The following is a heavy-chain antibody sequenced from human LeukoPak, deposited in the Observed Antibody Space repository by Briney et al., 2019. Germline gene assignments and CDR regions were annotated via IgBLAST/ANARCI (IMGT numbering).Heavy chain of an antibody. V-gene: IGHV4-34*01. CDR1: GGSFSGYY. CDR2: INHSGST. J-gene: IGHJ4*02. Sequence: PSETLSLTCAVYGGSFSGYYWSWIRQPPGKGLEWIGEINHSGSTNYNPSLKSRVTMSVDTSKNQFSLKLSSVTAADTAVYCCAREGLRDCSGGSCYDYWGQGTLVTVSS. CDR3: AREGLRDCSGGSCYDY. D-gene: IGHD2-15*01.